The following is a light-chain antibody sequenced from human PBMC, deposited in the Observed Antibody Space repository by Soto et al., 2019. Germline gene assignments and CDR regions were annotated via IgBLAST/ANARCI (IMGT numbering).Light chain of an antibody. CDR1: SSNIGSNY. CDR2: RNN. Sequence: QSVLTQTPSASGTPGQRDTISCSGSSSNIGSNYVYWYQQLPGTAPKLLIHRNNQRPSGVPDRFSGSKSGTSASLAISGLWSEDEADYYCAAWDDSLSGRYVFGTGTKLTVL. J-gene: IGLJ1*01. CDR3: AAWDDSLSGRYV. V-gene: IGLV1-47*03.